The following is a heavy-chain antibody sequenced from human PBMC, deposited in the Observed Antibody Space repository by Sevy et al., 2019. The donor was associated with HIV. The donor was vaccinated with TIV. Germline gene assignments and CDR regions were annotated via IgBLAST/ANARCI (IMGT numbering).Heavy chain of an antibody. CDR1: GFTLSKYS. Sequence: GGSLRLSCAASGFTLSKYSMSWVRQPPGKGVEWVSTLSFGCGEINYADSVKGRFTISRDNSKSSVYLQMNNLRPEDTAVYYCAREGCTKPHDYWGQGTLVTVSS. D-gene: IGHD2-8*01. CDR3: AREGCTKPHDY. CDR2: LSFGCGEI. J-gene: IGHJ4*02. V-gene: IGHV3-23*01.